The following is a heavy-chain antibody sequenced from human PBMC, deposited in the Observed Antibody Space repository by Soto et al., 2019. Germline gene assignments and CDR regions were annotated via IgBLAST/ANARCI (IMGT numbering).Heavy chain of an antibody. Sequence: QVQLVESGGGVVQPGRSLRLSCAASGFTFSSYGMHWVRQAPGKGLEWVAVIWYAGSNKYYADSVKGRFTISRDNSKNTLYLQMNSLRAEDTAVYYCARDGIVGATRDAFDIWGQGTMVTVSS. CDR3: ARDGIVGATRDAFDI. D-gene: IGHD1-26*01. J-gene: IGHJ3*02. CDR1: GFTFSSYG. V-gene: IGHV3-33*01. CDR2: IWYAGSNK.